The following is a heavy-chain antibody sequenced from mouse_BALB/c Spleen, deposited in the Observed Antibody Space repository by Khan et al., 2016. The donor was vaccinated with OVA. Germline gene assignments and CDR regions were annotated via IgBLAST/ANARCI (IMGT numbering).Heavy chain of an antibody. D-gene: IGHD1-1*01. Sequence: EVQLQESGPGLVKPSQSLSLTCTVTGYSITTDYAWNWIRQFPGNILEWMGFISYSGNTKYNPSLKSRISITRDTSKNQFFLQLKSVTTEDTSRYYCARVYGGDFDNWGQGTTLTVSS. CDR1: GYSITTDYA. J-gene: IGHJ2*01. CDR2: ISYSGNT. CDR3: ARVYGGDFDN. V-gene: IGHV3-2*02.